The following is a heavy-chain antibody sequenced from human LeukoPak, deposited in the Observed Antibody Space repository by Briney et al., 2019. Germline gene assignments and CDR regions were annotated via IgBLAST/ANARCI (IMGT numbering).Heavy chain of an antibody. CDR2: INPSGGST. CDR3: ARVLLYSYGYQHCDY. J-gene: IGHJ4*02. CDR1: GYTFTSYY. V-gene: IGHV1-46*01. Sequence: APVKVSCKASGYTFTSYYMHWVRQAPGQGLEWMGIINPSGGSTSYAQKFQGRVTMTRDTSTSTVYMELSSLRSEYTSVYYCARVLLYSYGYQHCDYWGQGTLVTVSS. D-gene: IGHD5-18*01.